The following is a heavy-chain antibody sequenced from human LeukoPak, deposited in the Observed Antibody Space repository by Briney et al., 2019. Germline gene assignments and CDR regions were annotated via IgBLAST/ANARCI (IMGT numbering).Heavy chain of an antibody. Sequence: GESLKISCKGSGYSFTSYWIGWVRQMPGKGLEWMGIIYPGDSDTRYSPSFQGQVTISADKSISTAYLQWSSLKASDTAMYYCARAGNRYGAHSAFDIWGQGTMVTVSS. J-gene: IGHJ3*02. CDR2: IYPGDSDT. D-gene: IGHD4-17*01. CDR1: GYSFTSYW. CDR3: ARAGNRYGAHSAFDI. V-gene: IGHV5-51*01.